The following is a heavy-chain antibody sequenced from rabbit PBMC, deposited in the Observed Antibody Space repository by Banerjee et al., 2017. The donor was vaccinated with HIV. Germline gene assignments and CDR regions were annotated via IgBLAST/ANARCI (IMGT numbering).Heavy chain of an antibody. V-gene: IGHV1S45*01. CDR3: ARDLAGVIGWNFGL. D-gene: IGHD4-1*01. Sequence: QEQLEESGGDLVKPEGSLTLTCKASGFDFSGNALCWFRQAPGKGPEWIGCIGTGSGSTYYASWAKGRFTISKTSSTTVTLQMTSLTAADTATYFCARDLAGVIGWNFGLWGPGTLVTVS. J-gene: IGHJ4*01. CDR1: GFDFSGNA. CDR2: IGTGSGST.